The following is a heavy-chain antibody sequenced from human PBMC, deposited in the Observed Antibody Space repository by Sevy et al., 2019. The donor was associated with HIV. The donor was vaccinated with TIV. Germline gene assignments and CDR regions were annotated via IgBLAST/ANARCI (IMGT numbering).Heavy chain of an antibody. CDR2: ISGSGDST. J-gene: IGHJ4*02. CDR1: AFSFNTYA. CDR3: AKPRGSFYFDY. Sequence: GGSLRLSCAASAFSFNTYAMSWVRRAPGKGLEWVSTISGSGDSTFYSDSVKGRFTISRDNSKNTLDLQMNSLRAEDTAVYYCAKPRGSFYFDYWGQGTLVTVSS. V-gene: IGHV3-23*01. D-gene: IGHD3-16*01.